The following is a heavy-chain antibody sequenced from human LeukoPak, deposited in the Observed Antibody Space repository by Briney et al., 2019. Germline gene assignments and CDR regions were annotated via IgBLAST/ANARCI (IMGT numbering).Heavy chain of an antibody. CDR2: IYYSGNT. Sequence: SETLSLTCTVSGGSISDYYLSWIRQPPGKGLEWIGYIYYSGNTNYNPSLRSRITVSVDTSKNQFSLKLNSVTAADTAVYYRARGDNWFVPLGRGTLVTVSS. V-gene: IGHV4-59*01. CDR1: GGSISDYY. CDR3: ARGDNWFVP. J-gene: IGHJ5*02.